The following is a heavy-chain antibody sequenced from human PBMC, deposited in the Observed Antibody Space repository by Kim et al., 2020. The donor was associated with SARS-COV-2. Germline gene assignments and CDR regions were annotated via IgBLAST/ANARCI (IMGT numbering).Heavy chain of an antibody. V-gene: IGHV4-39*07. D-gene: IGHD3-22*01. Sequence: SETLSLTCTVSGGSISSSSYYWGWIRQPPGKGLEWIGSIYYSGSTYYNPSLKSRVTISVDTSKNQFSLKLSPVTAADTAVYYCARCRDSSGYYENWFDPWGQGTLVTVSS. CDR1: GGSISSSSYY. CDR2: IYYSGST. J-gene: IGHJ5*02. CDR3: ARCRDSSGYYENWFDP.